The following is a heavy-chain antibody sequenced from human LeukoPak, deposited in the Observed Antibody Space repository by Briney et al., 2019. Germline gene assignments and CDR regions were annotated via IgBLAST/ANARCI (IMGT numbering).Heavy chain of an antibody. CDR3: ARGPRITMVRGVITDAFDI. J-gene: IGHJ3*02. CDR1: GYTFTGYY. Sequence: ASVKVSCKASGYTFTGYYMHWVRQAPGQGLEWMGWINPNSGGTNYAQKFQGRVTVTRDTSISTAYMELSRLRSDDTAVYYCARGPRITMVRGVITDAFDIWGQGTMVTVSS. D-gene: IGHD3-10*01. CDR2: INPNSGGT. V-gene: IGHV1-2*02.